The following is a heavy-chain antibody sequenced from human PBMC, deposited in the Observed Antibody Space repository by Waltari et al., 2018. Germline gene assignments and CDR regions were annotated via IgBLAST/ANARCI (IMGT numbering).Heavy chain of an antibody. CDR1: GGTFSSYA. J-gene: IGHJ5*02. Sequence: QVQLVQSGAEVKKPGSSVKVSCKASGGTFSSYAISWVRQAPGQGLEWMGRIIPIFGTANYAQKFQGRVTITADKSTSTAYMELSSLRSEDTAVYYCARVRGAGVVVAATPYWFDPWGQGTLVTVSS. CDR2: IIPIFGTA. CDR3: ARVRGAGVVVAATPYWFDP. D-gene: IGHD2-15*01. V-gene: IGHV1-69*08.